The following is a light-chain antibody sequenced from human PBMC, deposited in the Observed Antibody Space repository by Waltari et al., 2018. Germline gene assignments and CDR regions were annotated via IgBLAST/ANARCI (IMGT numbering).Light chain of an antibody. V-gene: IGKV1-5*03. CDR1: QSICAW. J-gene: IGKJ1*01. CDR3: HQYNYYPWT. CDR2: KAS. Sequence: DIKLTQSPSTMSASVGDRVPITRRASQSICAWLAWFQQKPGNASKVLIYKASKLEGWVPSRFSGIGSGTEFTLTISSLQPDDFTTYYCHQYNYYPWTFGQGTKVEIK.